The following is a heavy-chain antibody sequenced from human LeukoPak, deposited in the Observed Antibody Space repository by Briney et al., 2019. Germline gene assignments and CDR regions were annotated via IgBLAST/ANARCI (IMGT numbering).Heavy chain of an antibody. J-gene: IGHJ4*02. V-gene: IGHV4-4*02. CDR3: AREGSSGRYFDY. CDR1: GGSMSSSNW. Sequence: SETLSLTCAVSGGSMSSSNWWSWVRQPPGKGLEWIGEIYHSGSTNYNPSLKSRVTISVDRSKNQFSLKLSSVTAADTAVYYCAREGSSGRYFDYWGQGTLVTVSS. D-gene: IGHD5-12*01. CDR2: IYHSGST.